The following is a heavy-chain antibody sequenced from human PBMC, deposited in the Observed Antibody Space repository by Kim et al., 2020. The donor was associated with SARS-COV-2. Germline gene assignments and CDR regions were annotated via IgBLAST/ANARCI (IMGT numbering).Heavy chain of an antibody. V-gene: IGHV4-61*02. CDR1: GGSIGSGYYY. J-gene: IGHJ4*02. CDR3: TSDCCDSSPHYESDY. CDR2: FYSRGRT. Sequence: SETLSLTCSVSGGSIGSGYYYWSWIRQPAGKGLEWIGRFYSRGRTDYNPSVKSRVSISADTSKNQISLKLSSVTAADTAVYYCTSDCCDSSPHYESDYWGQGTLVTVSS. D-gene: IGHD3-22*01.